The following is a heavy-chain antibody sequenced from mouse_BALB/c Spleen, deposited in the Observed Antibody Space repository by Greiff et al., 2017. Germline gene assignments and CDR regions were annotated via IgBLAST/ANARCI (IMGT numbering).Heavy chain of an antibody. J-gene: IGHJ3*01. Sequence: EVKVVESGGGLVQPGGSLRLSCATSGFTFTDYYMSWVRQPPGKALEWLGFIRNKANGYTTEYSASVKGRFTISRDNSQSILYLQMNTLRAEDSATYYCARDIGNGLLRTLAYWGQGTLVTVSA. CDR2: IRNKANGYTT. D-gene: IGHD2-3*01. CDR3: ARDIGNGLLRTLAY. CDR1: GFTFTDYY. V-gene: IGHV7-3*02.